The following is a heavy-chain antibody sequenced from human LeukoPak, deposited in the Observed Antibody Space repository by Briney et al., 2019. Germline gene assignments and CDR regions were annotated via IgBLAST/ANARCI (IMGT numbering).Heavy chain of an antibody. D-gene: IGHD3-10*01. J-gene: IGHJ3*02. CDR3: ARNLYMVDEAFDI. Sequence: GGSLRLSCAASGFTFSSYWMSWVRQAPGKGLEWVANIKQDGSEKYYVDSVKGRFTISRDNAKNSLYLQMNSLRAEDTAVYYCARNLYMVDEAFDIWGQGTMVTVSS. CDR2: IKQDGSEK. CDR1: GFTFSSYW. V-gene: IGHV3-7*01.